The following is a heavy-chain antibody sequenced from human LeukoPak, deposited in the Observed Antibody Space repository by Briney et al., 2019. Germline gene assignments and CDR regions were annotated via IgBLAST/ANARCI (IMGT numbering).Heavy chain of an antibody. D-gene: IGHD3-9*01. J-gene: IGHJ6*02. Sequence: GASVKVSCKASGYTFTSYGISWVRQAPGQGLEWMGWISAYNGNTNYAQKLQGRVTMTTDTSTSTAHMELRSLGSDDTAVYYCARDQPDYDILTGYKPLYYYYGMDVWGQGATVTVSS. V-gene: IGHV1-18*01. CDR3: ARDQPDYDILTGYKPLYYYYGMDV. CDR2: ISAYNGNT. CDR1: GYTFTSYG.